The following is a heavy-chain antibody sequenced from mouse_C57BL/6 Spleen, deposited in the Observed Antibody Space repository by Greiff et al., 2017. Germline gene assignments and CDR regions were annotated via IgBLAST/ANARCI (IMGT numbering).Heavy chain of an antibody. Sequence: VQLKESGGDLVKPGGSLKLSCAASGFTFSSYGMSWVRQTPDKRLEWVATISSGGSYTYYPDSVKGRFTISRDNAKNTLYLQMSSLKSEDTAMYYCARHLGRGEYFDYWGQGTTLTVSS. CDR3: ARHLGRGEYFDY. CDR2: ISSGGSYT. D-gene: IGHD4-1*01. V-gene: IGHV5-6*01. CDR1: GFTFSSYG. J-gene: IGHJ2*01.